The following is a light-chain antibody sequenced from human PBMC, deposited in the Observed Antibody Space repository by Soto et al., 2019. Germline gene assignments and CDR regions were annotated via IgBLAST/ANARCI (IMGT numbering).Light chain of an antibody. CDR3: MQALQTPPWT. Sequence: EIVMTQSPGTLSVSPGERATLSCRASQSVSINLAWYQQKPGQAPRLLVYLGSNRASGVPDRFSGSGSGTDFTLKISRVEAEDVGVYYCMQALQTPPWTFGQGTKVDIK. V-gene: IGKV3-15*01. CDR1: QSVSIN. J-gene: IGKJ1*01. CDR2: LGS.